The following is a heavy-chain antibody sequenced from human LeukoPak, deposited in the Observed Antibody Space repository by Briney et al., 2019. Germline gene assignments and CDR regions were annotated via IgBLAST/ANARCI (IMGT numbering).Heavy chain of an antibody. CDR1: GFTFSSYS. CDR3: ARDFALDDYVWGCYRSSAAMDV. J-gene: IGHJ6*02. D-gene: IGHD3-16*02. Sequence: GGSLRLSCAASGFTFSSYSMNWVRQAPGKGLEWVSSISSSSSYIYYADSVKGRFTISRDNAKNSLYLQMNSLRAEDTAVYYCARDFALDDYVWGCYRSSAAMDVWGQGTTVTVSS. CDR2: ISSSSSYI. V-gene: IGHV3-21*01.